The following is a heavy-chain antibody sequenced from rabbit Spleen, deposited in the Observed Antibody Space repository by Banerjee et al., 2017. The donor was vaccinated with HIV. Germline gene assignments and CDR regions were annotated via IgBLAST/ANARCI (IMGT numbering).Heavy chain of an antibody. CDR3: AASYVGYGDVFDL. J-gene: IGHJ4*01. CDR1: GFSLISSGW. CDR2: IYAGSSGST. V-gene: IGHV1S40*01. Sequence: QSLEESGGDLVKPGASLTLTCTDSGFSLISSGWICWVRQAPGKGLNWIACIYAGSSGSTYDASRAKGRFTISKTSSTTVTLQMSSLTVADMATYFCAASYVGYGDVFDLWGPGTLVTVS. D-gene: IGHD6-1*01.